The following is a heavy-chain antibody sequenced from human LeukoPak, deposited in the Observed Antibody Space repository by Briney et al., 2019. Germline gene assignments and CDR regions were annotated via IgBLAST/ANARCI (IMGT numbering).Heavy chain of an antibody. V-gene: IGHV1-3*01. CDR2: INAGNGNT. CDR1: GYTFTSYA. D-gene: IGHD2-15*01. J-gene: IGHJ4*02. CDR3: ARVAVPYCSGGSCYGLDY. Sequence: ASVKVSCKASGYTFTSYAMHWVRQAPGQRLEWMGWINAGNGNTKYSQKLQGRVTMTTDTSTSTAYMELRSLRSDDTAVYYCARVAVPYCSGGSCYGLDYWGQGTLVTVSS.